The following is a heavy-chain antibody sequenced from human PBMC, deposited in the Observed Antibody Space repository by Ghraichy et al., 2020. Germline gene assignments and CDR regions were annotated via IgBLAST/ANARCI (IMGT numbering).Heavy chain of an antibody. Sequence: GGSLRLSCAASGFTFSSYAMSWVRQAPGKGLEWVSAISGSGGSTYYADSVKGRFTISRDNSKNTLYLQMNSLRAEDTAVYYCAKVGKGGGLGYGLGDMYYYYYYGMDVWGQGTTVTVSS. V-gene: IGHV3-23*01. D-gene: IGHD3-16*01. CDR1: GFTFSSYA. J-gene: IGHJ6*02. CDR3: AKVGKGGGLGYGLGDMYYYYYYGMDV. CDR2: ISGSGGST.